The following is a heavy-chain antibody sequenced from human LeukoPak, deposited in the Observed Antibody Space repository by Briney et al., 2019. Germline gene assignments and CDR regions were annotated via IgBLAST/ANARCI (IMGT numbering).Heavy chain of an antibody. CDR3: ARALVPYSKEGFDP. J-gene: IGHJ5*02. D-gene: IGHD4-11*01. CDR2: ISSSGSTI. Sequence: PGGSLRLSCAASGFTFSDYYMSWIRQAPGKGLEWVSYISSSGSTIYYADSVKGRFTISRDNAKNSLYLQMNGLRAEDTAVYYCARALVPYSKEGFDPWGQGTLVTVSS. V-gene: IGHV3-11*01. CDR1: GFTFSDYY.